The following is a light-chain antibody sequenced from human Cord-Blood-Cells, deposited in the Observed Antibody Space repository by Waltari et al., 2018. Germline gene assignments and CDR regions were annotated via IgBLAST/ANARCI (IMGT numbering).Light chain of an antibody. J-gene: IGKJ2*04. Sequence: EIQMTQPLSPLSASVRSRDPITSRARQSISTYLNWYQHKPGNAPKLLIYAASSLQSGGPSTVLASGSGTDLTLTCSSLQSDDFVMYYCHKNLSNSCCFGQGAALE. CDR1: QSISTY. CDR3: HKNLSNSCC. CDR2: AAS. V-gene: IGKV1-39*01.